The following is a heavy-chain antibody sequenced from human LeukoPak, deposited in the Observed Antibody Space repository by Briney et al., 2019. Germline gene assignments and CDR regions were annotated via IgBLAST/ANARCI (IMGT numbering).Heavy chain of an antibody. V-gene: IGHV4-4*07. CDR3: ARGPQQPGYCSNGICYHAEYFQH. J-gene: IGHJ1*01. CDR2: IYTSGST. D-gene: IGHD2-8*01. CDR1: GGSISSYY. Sequence: SETLSLTCTVSGGSISSYYWSWIRQPAGKGLEWIGRIYTSGSTNYIPSLKSRVTMSVDTSKNQFSLKLSSVTAADTAVYYCARGPQQPGYCSNGICYHAEYFQHWGQGTLVTVSS.